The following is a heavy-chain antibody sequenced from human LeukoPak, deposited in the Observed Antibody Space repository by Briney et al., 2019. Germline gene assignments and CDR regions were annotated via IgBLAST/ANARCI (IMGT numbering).Heavy chain of an antibody. V-gene: IGHV4-34*01. J-gene: IGHJ3*02. CDR3: ARHGIAVAGPRQNAAFDI. CDR2: ITHSGST. Sequence: PSETLSLTCAVYDGSFSDYYWSWLRQPTGKGLEWVGKITHSGSTYYTPSLRCRVTISVDTSMNQFSLNLNSVTAADTAVYYCARHGIAVAGPRQNAAFDIWGQGTKVTVSS. D-gene: IGHD6-19*01. CDR1: DGSFSDYY.